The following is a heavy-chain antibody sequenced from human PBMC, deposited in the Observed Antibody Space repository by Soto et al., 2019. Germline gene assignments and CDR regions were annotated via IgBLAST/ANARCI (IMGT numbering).Heavy chain of an antibody. D-gene: IGHD6-19*01. V-gene: IGHV4-59*01. J-gene: IGHJ3*02. CDR2: IYYSGST. CDR3: ASTSSGWYDAFDI. CDR1: GGSISSYY. Sequence: SETLSLTCTVSGGSISSYYWSWIRQPPGKGLEWIGYIYYSGSTNYNPSPKSRVTISVDTSKNQFSLKLSSVTAADTAVYYCASTSSGWYDAFDIWGQGTMVTVSS.